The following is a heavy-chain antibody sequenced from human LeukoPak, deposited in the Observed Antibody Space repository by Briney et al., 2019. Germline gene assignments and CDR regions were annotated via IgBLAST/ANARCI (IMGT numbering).Heavy chain of an antibody. CDR3: ARYEPRGSLYGSLFDS. J-gene: IGHJ4*02. Sequence: GGSLRLSCEASGFTFSSYWMSWVRQAPGKGLEWVANIRDDGGEIYYVDSVKGRFTISRDNAKSSLFLQMNSLRAEDAAVYYCARYEPRGSLYGSLFDSWGQGTLVTVSS. CDR1: GFTFSSYW. V-gene: IGHV3-7*01. D-gene: IGHD3-16*01. CDR2: IRDDGGEI.